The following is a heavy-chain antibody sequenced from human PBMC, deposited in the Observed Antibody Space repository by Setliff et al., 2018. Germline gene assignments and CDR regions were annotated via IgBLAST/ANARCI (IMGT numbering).Heavy chain of an antibody. Sequence: SETLSLTCTVSGGSISSGSYYWSWIRQPAGKGLEWIGRIYTSGSTNYNPSLKSRVTISLDTSKNQFSLKLSSVTAADTAVYYCAREQWLDPPGYYYMDVWAKGTTVTVSS. J-gene: IGHJ6*03. CDR3: AREQWLDPPGYYYMDV. V-gene: IGHV4-61*02. CDR2: IYTSGST. CDR1: GGSISSGSYY. D-gene: IGHD6-19*01.